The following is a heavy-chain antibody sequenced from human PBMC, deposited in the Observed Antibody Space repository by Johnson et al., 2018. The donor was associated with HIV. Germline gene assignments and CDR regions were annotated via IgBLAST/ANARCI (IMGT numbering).Heavy chain of an antibody. J-gene: IGHJ3*01. D-gene: IGHD3-10*01. V-gene: IGHV3-72*01. CDR2: IRNKPSSYST. Sequence: VQLVESGGGLFQPGGSLRLSCVGSGFSFSDHFMDWVRQAPGKGLEWVGRIRNKPSSYSTEYAASVKGRFTVSRDDSKNSVYLQMSSLKTEDTAVYYCTRDRDGVGVSWGQGTMVTVSS. CDR3: TRDRDGVGVS. CDR1: GFSFSDHF.